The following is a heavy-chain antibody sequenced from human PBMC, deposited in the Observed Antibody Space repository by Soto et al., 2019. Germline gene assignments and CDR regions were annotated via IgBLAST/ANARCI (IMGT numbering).Heavy chain of an antibody. CDR3: ARGTMTTVTTWGDWYFDL. D-gene: IGHD4-17*01. Sequence: QVQLVESGGGVVKPGRSLRLSCATSGFTFSSYGMHWVRQGPGKGLEWVAVIWYDGTNKYYADSVNGRFTISRDDSKNTLYLQMNSLRAEDTAVYYCARGTMTTVTTWGDWYFDLWGRGTLVTVSS. J-gene: IGHJ2*01. CDR2: IWYDGTNK. V-gene: IGHV3-33*01. CDR1: GFTFSSYG.